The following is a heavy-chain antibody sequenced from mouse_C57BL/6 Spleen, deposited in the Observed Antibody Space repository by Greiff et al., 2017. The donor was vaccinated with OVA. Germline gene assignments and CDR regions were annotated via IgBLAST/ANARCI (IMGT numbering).Heavy chain of an antibody. J-gene: IGHJ3*01. CDR2: IWSGGST. Sequence: VQLQQSGPGLVQPSQSLSITCTVSGFSLTSYGVHWVRQSPGKGLEWLGVIWSGGSTDYNAAFISRLSISKDNSKSQVFFKMNSLQADDTAIYYCARNNDYDDWFAYWGQGTLVTVSA. CDR3: ARNNDYDDWFAY. CDR1: GFSLTSYG. V-gene: IGHV2-2*01. D-gene: IGHD2-4*01.